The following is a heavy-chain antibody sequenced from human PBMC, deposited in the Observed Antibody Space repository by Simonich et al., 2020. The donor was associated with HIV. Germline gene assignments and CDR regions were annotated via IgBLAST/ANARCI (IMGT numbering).Heavy chain of an antibody. J-gene: IGHJ4*02. V-gene: IGHV3-30*07. D-gene: IGHD3-16*01. Sequence: QVQLVESGGGVVQPGRSLRLSCAASGVTFSSYAMHWVRQAPGKGLEWVAVISNDGSNKYYADSVKGRFTISRDNSKNTLYLQMNSLRAEDTAVYYCASGGSISSVWADDYWGQGTLVTVSS. CDR1: GVTFSSYA. CDR2: ISNDGSNK. CDR3: ASGGSISSVWADDY.